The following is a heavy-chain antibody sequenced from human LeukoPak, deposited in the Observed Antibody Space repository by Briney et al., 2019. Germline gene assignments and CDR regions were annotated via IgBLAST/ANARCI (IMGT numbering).Heavy chain of an antibody. CDR2: INPNSGGT. CDR1: GYTFTGYY. CDR3: ARGGDIVVVPAAMDVDY. V-gene: IGHV1-2*04. Sequence: GASVKVSCKASGYTFTGYYMHWVRQAPGQGLEWMGWINPNSGGTSYAQKFQGWVTMTRDTSISTAYMELSRLRSDDTAVYYCARGGDIVVVPAAMDVDYWGQGTLVTVSS. J-gene: IGHJ4*02. D-gene: IGHD2-2*01.